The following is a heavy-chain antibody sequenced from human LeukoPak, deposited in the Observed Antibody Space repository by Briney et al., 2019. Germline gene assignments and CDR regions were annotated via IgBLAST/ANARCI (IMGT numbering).Heavy chain of an antibody. CDR2: ISYDGSNK. Sequence: PGGSLRLSCAASGFTFSSYAMHWVRQAPGKGLEWVAVISYDGSNKYYADSVKGRFTISRDNSKNTPHLQMNSLRAEDTAVYYCARADYDYVWGSYRCDYWGQGTLVTVSS. CDR1: GFTFSSYA. J-gene: IGHJ4*02. V-gene: IGHV3-30-3*01. CDR3: ARADYDYVWGSYRCDY. D-gene: IGHD3-16*02.